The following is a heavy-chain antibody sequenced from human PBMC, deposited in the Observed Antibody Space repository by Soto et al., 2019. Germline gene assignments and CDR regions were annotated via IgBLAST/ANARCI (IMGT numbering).Heavy chain of an antibody. CDR3: ARGRKQWLVSYNWFDP. Sequence: PSETLSLTCAVYGGSFNGYYWSWIRQPPGKGLEWIGEINHSGSTNYNPSLKSRVTISVDTSKNQFSLKLSSVTAADTAVYYCARGRKQWLVSYNWFDPWGQGTLVTVSS. J-gene: IGHJ5*02. V-gene: IGHV4-34*01. D-gene: IGHD6-19*01. CDR2: INHSGST. CDR1: GGSFNGYY.